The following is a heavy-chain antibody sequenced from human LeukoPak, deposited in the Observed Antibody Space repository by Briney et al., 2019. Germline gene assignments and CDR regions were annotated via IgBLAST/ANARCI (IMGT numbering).Heavy chain of an antibody. J-gene: IGHJ4*02. CDR1: GGSISSYY. Sequence: KTSETLSLTCTVYGGSISSYYWSWIRQPPGKGLEWIGHIYYSGCTNYNPSLKSRVTISVDTSKNQFSLKLSSVTAADTAVYYCARFFGEANGWYTQEPYYFDYWGQGTLVTVSS. CDR2: IYYSGCT. V-gene: IGHV4-59*01. D-gene: IGHD6-19*01. CDR3: ARFFGEANGWYTQEPYYFDY.